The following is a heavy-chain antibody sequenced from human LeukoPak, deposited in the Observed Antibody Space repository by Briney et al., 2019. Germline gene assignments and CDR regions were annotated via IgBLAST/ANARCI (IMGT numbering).Heavy chain of an antibody. CDR3: ARDTHDAFDV. Sequence: PSETLSLTCAVYGGSFSSYYWSWIRQPPGKGLEWIGYIYYSGSTNYNPSLKSRVTISADTSKNQFSLKMSSVTAADTAVYYCARDTHDAFDVWGQRTMVAVSS. D-gene: IGHD2-15*01. CDR2: IYYSGST. CDR1: GGSFSSYY. J-gene: IGHJ3*01. V-gene: IGHV4-59*01.